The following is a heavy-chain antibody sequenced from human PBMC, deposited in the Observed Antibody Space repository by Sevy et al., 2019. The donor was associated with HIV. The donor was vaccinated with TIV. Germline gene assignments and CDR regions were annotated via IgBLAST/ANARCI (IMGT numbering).Heavy chain of an antibody. Sequence: GGSLRLSCAASGFTFSSYSMNWVRQAPGKGLEWVSSISSSSSYIYYADSVKGRFTISRDNAKNSLYLQMNNLRAEDTAVYYCARDARIGYYGMDVWGQGTTVTVSS. V-gene: IGHV3-21*01. D-gene: IGHD2-15*01. CDR2: ISSSSSYI. CDR1: GFTFSSYS. J-gene: IGHJ6*02. CDR3: ARDARIGYYGMDV.